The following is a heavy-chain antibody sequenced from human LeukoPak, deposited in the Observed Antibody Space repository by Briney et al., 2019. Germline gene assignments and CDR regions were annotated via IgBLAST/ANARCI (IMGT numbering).Heavy chain of an antibody. CDR1: GGSFSGYY. CDR2: INHSGST. Sequence: SEILSLTCAVYGGSFSGYYWSWIRQPPGKGLEWIGEINHSGSTNYNPSLKSRVTISVDTSKNQFSPKLSSVTAADTAVYYCARGYGSGSRGYYFDYWGQGTLVTVSS. V-gene: IGHV4-34*01. J-gene: IGHJ4*02. CDR3: ARGYGSGSRGYYFDY. D-gene: IGHD3-10*01.